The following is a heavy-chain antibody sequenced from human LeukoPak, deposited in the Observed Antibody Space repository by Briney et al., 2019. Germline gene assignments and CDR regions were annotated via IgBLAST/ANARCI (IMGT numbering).Heavy chain of an antibody. D-gene: IGHD4-4*01. CDR1: GGTFSSYA. V-gene: IGHV1-69*04. CDR3: ASKPGTTVTTNDYYYGMDV. CDR2: IIPILGIA. J-gene: IGHJ6*02. Sequence: ASVKASCKASGGTFSSYAISWVRQAPGQGLEWMGRIIPILGIANYAQKFQGRVTITADKSTSTAYMELSSLRSEDTAVYYCASKPGTTVTTNDYYYGMDVWGQGTTVTVSS.